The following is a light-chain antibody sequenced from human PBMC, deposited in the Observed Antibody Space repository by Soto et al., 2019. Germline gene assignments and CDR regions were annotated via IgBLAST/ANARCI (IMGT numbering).Light chain of an antibody. CDR1: QSISSW. CDR2: KAS. CDR3: QKYNSYST. J-gene: IGKJ1*01. Sequence: DIQMTQSTSTLSASVGDRVTITCRASQSISSWLDWYQQKPGKAHKLLIYKASSLESGVPSRLSGSGSGTEFTLTISSRPPDDFATYYGQKYNSYSTFGQDTKVEIK. V-gene: IGKV1-5*03.